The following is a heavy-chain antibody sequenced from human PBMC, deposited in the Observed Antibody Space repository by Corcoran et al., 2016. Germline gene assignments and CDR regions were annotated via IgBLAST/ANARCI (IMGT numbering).Heavy chain of an antibody. J-gene: IGHJ6*02. D-gene: IGHD3-16*01. Sequence: QVQLVQSGAEVKKPGSSVKVSCKASGGTFSSYAISWVRQAPGQGLEWMGGIIPIFGTANYAQKFQGRVTITADEATSTVYMELSSLRSEDPAVYYCASHGRSMPSVGGFPGRGYYYYGMDVWGQGTTVTVSS. V-gene: IGHV1-69*01. CDR1: GGTFSSYA. CDR2: IIPIFGTA. CDR3: ASHGRSMPSVGGFPGRGYYYYGMDV.